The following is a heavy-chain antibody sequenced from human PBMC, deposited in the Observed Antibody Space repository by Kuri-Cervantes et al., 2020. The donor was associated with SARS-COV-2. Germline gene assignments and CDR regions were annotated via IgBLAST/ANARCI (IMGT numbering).Heavy chain of an antibody. Sequence: GGSLRLSCEVAGFLFSASAIHWGRQASGKGLEWFGRVRGKASNYAPAYAASVKGRFTISRDDSKNRAYLQMHSLNTEDTAVYYCTALIDYWGQGALVTVSS. CDR1: GFLFSASA. J-gene: IGHJ4*02. V-gene: IGHV3-73*01. CDR3: TALIDY. CDR2: VRGKASNYAP.